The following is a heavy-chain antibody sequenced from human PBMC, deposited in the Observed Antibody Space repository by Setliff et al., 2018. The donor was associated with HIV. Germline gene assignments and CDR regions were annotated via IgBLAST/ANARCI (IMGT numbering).Heavy chain of an antibody. Sequence: GGSLRLSCAASGFTFSAYSMNWVRQAPGKGLEWVANIKKDGSDKFYVDSVKGRFAISRDNAKNSLNLEMNSLRAEDTAMYYCASSRPPDDSSGYLDHWGQGTLVTVSS. V-gene: IGHV3-7*03. CDR1: GFTFSAYS. D-gene: IGHD3-22*01. J-gene: IGHJ4*01. CDR2: IKKDGSDK. CDR3: ASSRPPDDSSGYLDH.